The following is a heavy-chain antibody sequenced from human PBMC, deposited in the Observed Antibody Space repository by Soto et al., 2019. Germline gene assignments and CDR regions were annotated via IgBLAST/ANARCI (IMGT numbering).Heavy chain of an antibody. J-gene: IGHJ4*02. V-gene: IGHV4-30-4*01. D-gene: IGHD6-13*01. CDR1: GGFISGGDYY. CDR3: ARGRRFTSSWFFFHS. CDR2: IYHSGST. Sequence: QVQLQESGPGLVTPSQTLSLTCTVSGGFISGGDYYWSWIRQPPGKGLEWIGYIYHSGSTDYNPSLKSRVIISVDTSKNQFSLKLSSVTAADTAVYYCARGRRFTSSWFFFHSWGQGTLVTVSS.